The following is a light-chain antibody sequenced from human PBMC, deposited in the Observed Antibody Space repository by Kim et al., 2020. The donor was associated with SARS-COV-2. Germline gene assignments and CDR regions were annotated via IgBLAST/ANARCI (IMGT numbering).Light chain of an antibody. J-gene: IGKJ4*01. Sequence: DIQMTQSPSSLSASVGDRVTITCRASQGISSCLAWYQHKPGKAPKLLIYAASSLQKGVPSRFSGSGSGTDFTLTISSLQPEDFATYYYQQYDSNPLTFGGGTKVDIK. CDR3: QQYDSNPLT. V-gene: IGKV1D-16*01. CDR2: AAS. CDR1: QGISSC.